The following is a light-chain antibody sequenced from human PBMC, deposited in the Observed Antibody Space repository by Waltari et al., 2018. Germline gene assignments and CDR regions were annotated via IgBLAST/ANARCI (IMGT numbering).Light chain of an antibody. Sequence: QSVLSQPPSVSGTPGQRVTISCSGSNSNIGSHDVYWFQQLPGTAPKLLIYENEERPSGVPGRFSCSKSGTSASLTITGLRSEDEADYFCAAWDGSLTILFGGGTKVTVL. CDR1: NSNIGSHD. CDR2: ENE. V-gene: IGLV1-47*01. CDR3: AAWDGSLTIL. J-gene: IGLJ2*01.